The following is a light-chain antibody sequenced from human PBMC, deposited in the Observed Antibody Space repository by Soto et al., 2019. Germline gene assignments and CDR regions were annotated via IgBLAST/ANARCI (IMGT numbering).Light chain of an antibody. V-gene: IGKV1-5*01. CDR2: AAS. Sequence: HVSQPPHTLSACVGDTVTIPFRYSGRIDNRLAWYLHKTGKAPKPLLFAASTLVRGGPSRFSGRGSGTEFTLTISSLQADDYATFYCQQYHTDWTFGQGSKVDI. J-gene: IGKJ1*01. CDR1: GRIDNR. CDR3: QQYHTDWT.